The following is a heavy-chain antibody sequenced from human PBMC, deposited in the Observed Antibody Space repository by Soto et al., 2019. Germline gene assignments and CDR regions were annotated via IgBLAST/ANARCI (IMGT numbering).Heavy chain of an antibody. J-gene: IGHJ5*02. Sequence: ASVKVSCKASGYSFTGNSMHWVRQAPGQGLEWMGWINPNSGGTNYAQKFQGWVTMTRDTSISTAYMELSRLRSDDTAVYYCARVDIVGGWFDPWGQGTLVTVSS. D-gene: IGHD2-2*03. CDR2: INPNSGGT. CDR3: ARVDIVGGWFDP. CDR1: GYSFTGNS. V-gene: IGHV1-2*04.